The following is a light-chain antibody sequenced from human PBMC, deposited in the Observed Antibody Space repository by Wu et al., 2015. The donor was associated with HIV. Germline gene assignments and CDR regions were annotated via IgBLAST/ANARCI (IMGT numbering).Light chain of an antibody. CDR1: QSVSNRN. CDR3: QQGSTWPLT. CDR2: GAS. V-gene: IGKV3-11*01. Sequence: EIVLTQSPGTLSLSPGERATLSCRASQSVSNRNLAWYQQKPGLAPRLLINGASNRATGTPARFTGSGSGTDFTLTVSSLEPEDFAVYYCQQGSTWPLTFGQGTRLEIQ. J-gene: IGKJ5*01.